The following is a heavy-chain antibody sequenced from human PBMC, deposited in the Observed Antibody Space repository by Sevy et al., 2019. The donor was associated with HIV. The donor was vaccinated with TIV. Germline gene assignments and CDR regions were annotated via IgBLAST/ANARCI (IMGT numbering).Heavy chain of an antibody. D-gene: IGHD2-2*01. CDR1: GFTFSSYG. V-gene: IGHV3-33*01. J-gene: IGHJ4*02. CDR2: IWYDGSNK. CDR3: AREGVPAAIGLDY. Sequence: GGSLRLSCEVFGFTFSSYGMHWVRQAPGKGLEWVAVIWYDGSNKYYADSVKGRFTISRDNSKNTLYMQMNSLRAEDTAVYFCAREGVPAAIGLDYWGQGTLVTVSS.